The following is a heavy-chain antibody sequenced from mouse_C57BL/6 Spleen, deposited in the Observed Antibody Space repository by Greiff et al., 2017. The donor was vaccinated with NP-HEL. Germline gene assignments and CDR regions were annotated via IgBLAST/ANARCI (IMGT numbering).Heavy chain of an antibody. Sequence: VQLQQSGAELVKPGASVKMSCKASGYTFTSYWITWVKQRPGQGLEWIGDIYPGSGSTNYNEKFKSKATLTVDTSSSTAYMQLSSLTSEDSAVYYCARGLSTVVAHYFDYWGQGTTLTVSS. CDR3: ARGLSTVVAHYFDY. CDR2: IYPGSGST. V-gene: IGHV1-55*01. D-gene: IGHD1-1*01. CDR1: GYTFTSYW. J-gene: IGHJ2*01.